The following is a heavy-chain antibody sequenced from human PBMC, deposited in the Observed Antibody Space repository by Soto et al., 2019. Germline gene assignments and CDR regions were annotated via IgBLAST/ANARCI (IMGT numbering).Heavy chain of an antibody. J-gene: IGHJ5*02. CDR2: ISSDGSRT. CDR3: AGQFDP. V-gene: IGHV3-74*01. CDR1: GFSFSTFW. Sequence: PGGSLRLSCAASGFSFSTFWMNWARQVPGKGLVWVSRISSDGSRTDYADSVKGRFTIFRDNAKNMLYLQMNSLKVEDTAVYYCAGQFDPWGQGTPVTV.